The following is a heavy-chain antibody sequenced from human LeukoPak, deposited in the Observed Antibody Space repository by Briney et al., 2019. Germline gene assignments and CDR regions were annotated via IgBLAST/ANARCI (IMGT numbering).Heavy chain of an antibody. CDR3: ARDALVRGVIWYSYGMDV. Sequence: SQTLSLTCAISGDSVSSNSAAWNWIRQSPSRSLEWLGRTYYRSKWYNDYAVSVKSRITINPDTSKNQFSLQLNSVTPEDTAVYYCARDALVRGVIWYSYGMDVWGQGTTVTVSS. D-gene: IGHD3-10*01. CDR1: GDSVSSNSAA. CDR2: TYYRSKWYN. J-gene: IGHJ6*02. V-gene: IGHV6-1*01.